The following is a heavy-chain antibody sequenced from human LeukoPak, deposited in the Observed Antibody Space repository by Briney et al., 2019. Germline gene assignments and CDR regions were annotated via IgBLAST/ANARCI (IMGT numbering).Heavy chain of an antibody. CDR2: INPNSGGT. J-gene: IGHJ4*02. CDR1: GYTFTGYY. CDR3: ARDHNDYVWGSYRYYFDY. V-gene: IGHV1-2*02. Sequence: ASVKVSCKASGYTFTGYYMHWVRQAPGQGLEWMGWINPNSGGTNYAQKLQGRVTMTTDTSTSTAYMELRSLRSDDTAVYYCARDHNDYVWGSYRYYFDYWGQGTLVTVSS. D-gene: IGHD3-16*02.